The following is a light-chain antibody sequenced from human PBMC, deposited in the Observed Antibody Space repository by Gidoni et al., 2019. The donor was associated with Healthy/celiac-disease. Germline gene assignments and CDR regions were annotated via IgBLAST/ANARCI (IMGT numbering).Light chain of an antibody. CDR3: AAWDDSLSGPV. J-gene: IGLJ3*02. Sequence: QSVLTQPPSASGPPGQRVTISCSGSSSTIGSNYVYWYQQLPGTAAKLLIYRNNQRPSGVPDRFSGSKSGTSASLAISGLRSEDEADYYCAAWDDSLSGPVFGGGTKLTVL. V-gene: IGLV1-47*01. CDR2: RNN. CDR1: SSTIGSNY.